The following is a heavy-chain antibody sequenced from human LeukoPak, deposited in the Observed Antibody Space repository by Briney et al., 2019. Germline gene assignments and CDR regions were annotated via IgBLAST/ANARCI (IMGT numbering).Heavy chain of an antibody. Sequence: PSQTLSLTCTVSGGSINSGGYYWSWIRQHPGTGLEWIGYIYYSGSTYYNPSLKSRVTISVDTSKNQFSLKLSSVTAADTAVYYCARRGVRGVPFDYWGQGTLVTVSS. D-gene: IGHD3-10*01. CDR1: GGSINSGGYY. CDR3: ARRGVRGVPFDY. V-gene: IGHV4-31*03. J-gene: IGHJ4*02. CDR2: IYYSGST.